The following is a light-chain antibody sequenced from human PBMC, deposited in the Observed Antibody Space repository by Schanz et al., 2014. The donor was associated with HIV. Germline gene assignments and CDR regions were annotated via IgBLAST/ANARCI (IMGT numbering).Light chain of an antibody. V-gene: IGLV2-8*01. J-gene: IGLJ2*01. Sequence: QSALTQPPSASGSPGQSVTISCTGTNSDVGGYNYVSWYRQHPGKAPKLMIYEVTKRPSGVPDRFSGSKSGNTASLTVSGLQAEDEADYYCAAWDDSLNGVIFGGGTKVTVL. CDR1: NSDVGGYNY. CDR2: EVT. CDR3: AAWDDSLNGVI.